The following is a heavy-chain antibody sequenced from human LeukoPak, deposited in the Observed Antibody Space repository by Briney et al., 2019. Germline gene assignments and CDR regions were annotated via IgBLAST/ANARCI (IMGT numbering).Heavy chain of an antibody. CDR3: ARASRGIAAAGWIDY. J-gene: IGHJ4*02. CDR2: IYYSGST. D-gene: IGHD6-13*01. Sequence: PSETLSLTCSVSGGSISSGGYYWSWIRQHPGKGLEWIGYIYYSGSTYYNPSLKSRVTISVDTSKNQFSLKLSSVTAADTAVYYCARASRGIAAAGWIDYWGQGTLVTVSS. CDR1: GGSISSGGYY. V-gene: IGHV4-31*03.